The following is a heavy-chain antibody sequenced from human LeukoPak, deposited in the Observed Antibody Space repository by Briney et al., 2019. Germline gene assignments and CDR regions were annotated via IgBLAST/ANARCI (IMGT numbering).Heavy chain of an antibody. J-gene: IGHJ3*02. V-gene: IGHV4-59*08. Sequence: SETLSLTCTVSGGSISPYYWSWIRQPPGKGLEWIGCIYYSGSTNYNPSLKSRVTISVDTSKNQFSLKLSSVTAADTAVYYCARGGYSYGDDAFDIWGQGTMVTVSS. D-gene: IGHD5-18*01. CDR1: GGSISPYY. CDR2: IYYSGST. CDR3: ARGGYSYGDDAFDI.